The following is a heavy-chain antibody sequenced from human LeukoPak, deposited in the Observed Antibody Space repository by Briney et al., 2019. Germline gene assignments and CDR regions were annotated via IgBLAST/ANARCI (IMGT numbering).Heavy chain of an antibody. D-gene: IGHD2-21*02. CDR2: IKSKTDGGTT. CDR3: TTDEISAYCGGDCH. Sequence: GGSLRLSCAASGFTFSNAWMSWVRQAPGKGLEWVGRIKSKTDGGTTDYAAPVKGRFTISRDDSKNTLYLQMNSLKTEDTAVYYCTTDEISAYCGGDCHWGQGTLVTVSS. CDR1: GFTFSNAW. J-gene: IGHJ4*02. V-gene: IGHV3-15*01.